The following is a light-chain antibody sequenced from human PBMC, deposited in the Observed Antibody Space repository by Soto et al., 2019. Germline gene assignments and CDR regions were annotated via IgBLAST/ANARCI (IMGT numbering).Light chain of an antibody. CDR3: QQYGSSPWT. V-gene: IGKV3-20*01. J-gene: IGKJ1*01. CDR1: QSVSSSY. CDR2: GAS. Sequence: EIVLTQSPGTLSLSPGERATLSCRASQSVSSSYLSWYQQEPGQAPRLLIYGASSRASGIPDRFSGSGSGTDFTLTISRLELEDFAVYYCQQYGSSPWTFGQGTKVDIK.